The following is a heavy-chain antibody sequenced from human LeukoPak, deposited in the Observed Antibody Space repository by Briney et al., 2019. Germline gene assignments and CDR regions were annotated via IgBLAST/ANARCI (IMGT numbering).Heavy chain of an antibody. Sequence: PGGSLRLSCAASGFTSSNYAVSWVRQASGKGLEWVSAICGGGGDTFYADSVKGRFSISRDNSKNRIFLQMNSLRAEDTALYYCAKFFLPYLAGGTGSRWGQGTLVTVSS. CDR1: GFTSSNYA. V-gene: IGHV3-23*01. D-gene: IGHD3-10*01. CDR3: AKFFLPYLAGGTGSR. J-gene: IGHJ4*02. CDR2: ICGGGGDT.